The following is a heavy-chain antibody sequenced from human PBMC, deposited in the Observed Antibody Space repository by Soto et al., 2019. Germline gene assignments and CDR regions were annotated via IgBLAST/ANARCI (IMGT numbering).Heavy chain of an antibody. D-gene: IGHD6-13*01. CDR1: GGSFSGYY. V-gene: IGHV4-34*01. CDR2: INHSGST. CDR3: ARASSSWSLDWFDP. Sequence: QVQLQQWGAGLLKPSETLSLTCAVYGGSFSGYYWSWIRQPPGKGLELIGEINHSGSTNYNPSLRRRVTISVATSKVQSSVKRGSVPAAYTAVYYCARASSSWSLDWFDPWGEGTLVTVSS. J-gene: IGHJ5*02.